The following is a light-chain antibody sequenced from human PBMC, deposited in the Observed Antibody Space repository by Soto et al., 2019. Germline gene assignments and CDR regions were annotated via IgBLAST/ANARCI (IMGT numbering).Light chain of an antibody. J-gene: IGLJ2*01. Sequence: QSALTQPASVSGSPGQSITISCTGTSSDVAGYNYVSWYQQHPGKAPKLMIYDVSNRPSGVSNRFSGSKPGNTASLTISGLRAEDEADYYCSSYTSSSTLVFGGGTKLTVL. V-gene: IGLV2-14*01. CDR1: SSDVAGYNY. CDR2: DVS. CDR3: SSYTSSSTLV.